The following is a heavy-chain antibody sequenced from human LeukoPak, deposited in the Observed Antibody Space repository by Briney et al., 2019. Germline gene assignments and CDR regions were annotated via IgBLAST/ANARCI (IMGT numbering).Heavy chain of an antibody. D-gene: IGHD4/OR15-4a*01. CDR2: INHSGST. CDR1: GGSSSGYY. CDR3: AALTNLNFDY. J-gene: IGHJ4*02. Sequence: SETLSLTCAVYGGSSSGYYWSWIRQPPGKGLEWIGEINHSGSTNYNPSLKSRVTISVDTSKNQFSLKLSSVTAADTAVYYCAALTNLNFDYWGQGTLVTVSS. V-gene: IGHV4-34*01.